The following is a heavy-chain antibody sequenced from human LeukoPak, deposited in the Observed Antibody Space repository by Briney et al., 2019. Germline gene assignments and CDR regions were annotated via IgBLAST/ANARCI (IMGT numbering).Heavy chain of an antibody. D-gene: IGHD3-9*01. J-gene: IGHJ6*02. V-gene: IGHV1-69-2*01. CDR1: GYTFTDYY. Sequence: GATVKISCKASGYTFTDYYMHWVQQAPGKGLEWMGRVDPEDGETIYAEKFQGRVTITADTSTDTAYMELSSLRSEDTAVYYCARGDSGIFDWSPPDVWGQGTTVTVSS. CDR2: VDPEDGET. CDR3: ARGDSGIFDWSPPDV.